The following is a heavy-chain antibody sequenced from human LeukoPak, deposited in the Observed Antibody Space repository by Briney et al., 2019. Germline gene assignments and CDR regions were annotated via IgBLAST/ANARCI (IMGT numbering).Heavy chain of an antibody. CDR1: GGSISSMSYF. V-gene: IGHV4-39*01. CDR2: SDYSGSS. J-gene: IGHJ4*02. CDR3: ARVAGNNFRRGRDGYNYDY. Sequence: PSETLSLTCTVSGGSISSMSYFWGWIRQSPGKGLEWIGSSDYSGSSHYNPSLKSRLTISVDTSKNQFSLRLNSVTAADTAVYYCARVAGNNFRRGRDGYNYDYGGQGTLVTVSS. D-gene: IGHD5-24*01.